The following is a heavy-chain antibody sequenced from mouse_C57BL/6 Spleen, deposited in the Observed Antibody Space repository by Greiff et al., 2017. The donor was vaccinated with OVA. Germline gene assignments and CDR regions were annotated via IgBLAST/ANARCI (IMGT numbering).Heavy chain of an antibody. CDR1: GYAFTNYL. D-gene: IGHD1-1*01. J-gene: IGHJ3*01. CDR2: INPGSGGT. V-gene: IGHV1-54*01. Sequence: QVQLQQSGAELVRPGTSVKVSCKASGYAFTNYLIEWVKQRPGQGLEWIGVINPGSGGTNYNEKFKGKATLTADKSSSTAYMQLSSLTSEDSAVYFCARGDDGSSYWFAYWGQGTLVTVSA. CDR3: ARGDDGSSYWFAY.